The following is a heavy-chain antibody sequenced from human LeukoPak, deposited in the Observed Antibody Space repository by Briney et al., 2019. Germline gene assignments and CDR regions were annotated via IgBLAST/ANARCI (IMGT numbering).Heavy chain of an antibody. D-gene: IGHD3-22*01. J-gene: IGHJ6*02. V-gene: IGHV4-34*01. CDR1: GGSFSGYY. Sequence: SETLSLTCAVYGGSFSGYYWSWIRQPPGKGLEWIGEINHSGSTNYNPSLKSRVTISVDTSKNQFSLKLSSVTAADTAVYYCARVIGGYYDSSGYFYYYYYGMDVWGQGTTVTVSS. CDR2: INHSGST. CDR3: ARVIGGYYDSSGYFYYYYYGMDV.